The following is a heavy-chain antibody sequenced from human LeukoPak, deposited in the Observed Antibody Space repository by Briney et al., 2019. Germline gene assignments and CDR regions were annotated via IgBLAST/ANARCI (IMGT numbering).Heavy chain of an antibody. D-gene: IGHD3-3*01. CDR3: ARGDTIFDAGSLDY. J-gene: IGHJ4*02. Sequence: ASVKVSCKASGYTFTVYYMHWVRQAPGHGLEWMGWINPNSGGTNYAQKFQGRVTMTSDTSISTAYMELSWLRSDDTAVYYCARGDTIFDAGSLDYWGQGTLVTVSS. CDR2: INPNSGGT. V-gene: IGHV1-2*02. CDR1: GYTFTVYY.